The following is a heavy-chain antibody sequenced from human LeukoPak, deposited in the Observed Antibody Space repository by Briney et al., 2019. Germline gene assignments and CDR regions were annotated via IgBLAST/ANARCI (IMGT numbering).Heavy chain of an antibody. J-gene: IGHJ5*02. D-gene: IGHD3-3*01. CDR2: IRSKANSYAT. Sequence: GGSLRLSCAASGFTFSGSAMHWVRQASGKGLEWVGRIRSKANSYATAYAALVKGRFTISRDDSKNTAYLQMNSLKTEDTAVYYCTRLNDFWSGYLLNWFDPWGQGTLVTVSS. V-gene: IGHV3-73*01. CDR1: GFTFSGSA. CDR3: TRLNDFWSGYLLNWFDP.